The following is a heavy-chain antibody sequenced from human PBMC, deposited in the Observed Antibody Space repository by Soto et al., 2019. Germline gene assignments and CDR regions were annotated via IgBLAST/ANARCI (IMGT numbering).Heavy chain of an antibody. V-gene: IGHV4-30-4*01. CDR2: IYYSGST. Sequence: QVQLQESGPGLVKPSQTLSLTCTVSGGSISSGDYYWSWIRQPPGKGLEWIGYIYYSGSTYYNPALRSTVTISVDTSKNQFSRKLSSVPAADTAVYYCAIYDGNSVYFDYWGQGTLVTVSS. CDR3: AIYDGNSVYFDY. J-gene: IGHJ4*02. CDR1: GGSISSGDYY. D-gene: IGHD5-12*01.